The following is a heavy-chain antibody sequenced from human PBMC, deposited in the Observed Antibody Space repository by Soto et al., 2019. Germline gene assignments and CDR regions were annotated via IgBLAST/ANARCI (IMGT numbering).Heavy chain of an antibody. CDR2: VYYGGRS. Sequence: SETLSLTCTVSSAPVSSTTYTWGWIRQPPGKGLEWVASVYYGGRSYYNPSHNSRVTISVDTSKNQFSLKMTSVSAADTAVYYCAREPPHYYYYGMDVWGQGTTVTVSS. CDR1: SAPVSSTTYT. J-gene: IGHJ6*02. V-gene: IGHV4-39*02. CDR3: AREPPHYYYYGMDV.